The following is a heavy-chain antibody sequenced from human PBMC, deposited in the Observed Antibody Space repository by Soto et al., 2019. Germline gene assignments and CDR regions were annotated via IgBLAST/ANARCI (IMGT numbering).Heavy chain of an antibody. CDR1: GFTFSSYW. J-gene: IGHJ4*02. V-gene: IGHV3-7*01. CDR3: LVYYYASSAYPY. CDR2: IKEDGSEK. D-gene: IGHD3-22*01. Sequence: EVQLVESGGGLVQPGGSLRLSCAASGFTFSSYWMSWVRQAPGKGLEWVANIKEDGSEKIYVDSVKGRFTISRDNAKNSLFLQMNSLRAEDTAVYYFLVYYYASSAYPYWGQGTLVTVSS.